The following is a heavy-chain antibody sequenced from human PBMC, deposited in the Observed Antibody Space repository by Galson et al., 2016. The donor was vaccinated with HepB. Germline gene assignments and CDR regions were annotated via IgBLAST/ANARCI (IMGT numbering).Heavy chain of an antibody. CDR3: ARGLDYHASGSSLFQWAFDM. D-gene: IGHD3-10*01. CDR1: GGSISSYF. CDR2: VYYTGST. J-gene: IGHJ3*02. Sequence: ETLSLTCTVSGGSISSYFWNRVRQPPGKGLEYIGYVYYTGSTNYNPSLKSRVTISVDTSKDSFSLKLKSVTAADTAMYYCARGLDYHASGSSLFQWAFDMRGQVTMVTVSS. V-gene: IGHV4-59*01.